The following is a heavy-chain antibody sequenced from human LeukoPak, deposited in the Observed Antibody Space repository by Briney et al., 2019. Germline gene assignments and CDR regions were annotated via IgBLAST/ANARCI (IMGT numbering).Heavy chain of an antibody. CDR2: IYHNGNS. V-gene: IGHV4-59*01. D-gene: IGHD5-24*01. CDR1: GDSLNEYY. Sequence: SETLSLTCSVFGDSLNEYYWNWVRQPPGKGLQWIGYIYHNGNSNYNPSLKGRLTISVDTAKNQFSLKLTSVTAADTAVHYCARDGGLQSHFDYWGQGALVTVSS. CDR3: ARDGGLQSHFDY. J-gene: IGHJ4*02.